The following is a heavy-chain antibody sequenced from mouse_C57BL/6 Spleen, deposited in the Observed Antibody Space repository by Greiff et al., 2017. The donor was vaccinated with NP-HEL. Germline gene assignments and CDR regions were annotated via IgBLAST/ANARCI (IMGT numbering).Heavy chain of an antibody. CDR2: INPSNGGT. V-gene: IGHV1-53*01. J-gene: IGHJ1*03. D-gene: IGHD1-1*01. CDR3: AYGSSYCYWYFDV. CDR1: GYTFTSYW. Sequence: VQLQQPGTELVKPGASVKLSCKASGYTFTSYWMHWVKQRPGQGLEWIGNINPSNGGTNYNEKFKSKATLTVDKSSSTAYMQLSSLTSEDSAVYYCAYGSSYCYWYFDVWGTGTTVTVSS.